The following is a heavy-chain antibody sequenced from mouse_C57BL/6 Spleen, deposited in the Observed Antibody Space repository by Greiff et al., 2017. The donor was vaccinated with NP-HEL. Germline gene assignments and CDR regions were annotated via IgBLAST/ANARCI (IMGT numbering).Heavy chain of an antibody. CDR1: GYSITSGYD. CDR3: ARDDGCYFDY. Sequence: VQLKQSGPGMVKPSQSLSLTCTVTGYSITSGYDWHWIRHFPGNKLEWMGYISYSGSTNYNPSLKSRISITHDTSKNHFFLKLNSVTTEDTATYYCARDDGCYFDYWGQGTTLTVSS. D-gene: IGHD2-3*01. J-gene: IGHJ2*01. V-gene: IGHV3-1*01. CDR2: ISYSGST.